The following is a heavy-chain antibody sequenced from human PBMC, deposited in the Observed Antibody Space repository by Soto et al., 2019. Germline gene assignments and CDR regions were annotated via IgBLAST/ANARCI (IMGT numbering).Heavy chain of an antibody. CDR1: GFTFNTAW. J-gene: IGHJ4*02. CDR3: TTGLAAAGINY. V-gene: IGHV3-15*01. D-gene: IGHD6-13*01. Sequence: PGGSLRLSCAASGFTFNTAWMSWVRQAPGKGLEWIGRIKSKTDGGTTDFAAPVKGRFTISGDDSENTVYLQMDSLKIEDTAVYYCTTGLAAAGINYWGQGTLVTVSS. CDR2: IKSKTDGGTT.